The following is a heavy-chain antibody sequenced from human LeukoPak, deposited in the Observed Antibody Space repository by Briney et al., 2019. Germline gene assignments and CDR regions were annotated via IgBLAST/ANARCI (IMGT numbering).Heavy chain of an antibody. Sequence: GSLRLSCAASGFTFDDYAMHWVRQAPGKGLEWVSLISGDGGSTYYADSVKGRFTISRDNSKNSLYLQMNSLRTEDTALYYCAKDIGSATVTAPFDYWGQGTLVTVSS. J-gene: IGHJ4*02. CDR2: ISGDGGST. V-gene: IGHV3-43*02. CDR1: GFTFDDYA. CDR3: AKDIGSATVTAPFDY. D-gene: IGHD4-11*01.